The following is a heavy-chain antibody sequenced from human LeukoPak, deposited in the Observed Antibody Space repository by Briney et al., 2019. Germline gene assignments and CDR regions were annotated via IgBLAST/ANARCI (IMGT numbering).Heavy chain of an antibody. D-gene: IGHD1-14*01. V-gene: IGHV4-59*08. CDR1: GDSLSSYY. Sequence: SETLSLTCTVSGDSLSSYYWSWIRQPPGKGLEWIGCTSYSGSTNYNPSLKSRVTGFVDTSKNQVSLRLSSVTAADTAVYYCARHGTISSESYFDYWGQGALVTVSS. J-gene: IGHJ4*02. CDR3: ARHGTISSESYFDY. CDR2: TSYSGST.